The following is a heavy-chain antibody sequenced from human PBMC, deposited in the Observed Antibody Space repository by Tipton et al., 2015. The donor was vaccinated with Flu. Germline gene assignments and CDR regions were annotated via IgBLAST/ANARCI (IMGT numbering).Heavy chain of an antibody. CDR1: GGSINSGGYY. D-gene: IGHD2-15*01. J-gene: IGHJ3*01. Sequence: TLSLTCIVSGGSINSGGYYWSWIRQHPGKGLEWIGYIYDSGSTNYNPSLKSRVTISLDTSKNQFSLKLSSVTAADTAVYYCARDLGVVEKRLWAFDLWDRVTMVTVSS. CDR3: ARDLGVVEKRLWAFDL. CDR2: IYDSGST. V-gene: IGHV4-31*03.